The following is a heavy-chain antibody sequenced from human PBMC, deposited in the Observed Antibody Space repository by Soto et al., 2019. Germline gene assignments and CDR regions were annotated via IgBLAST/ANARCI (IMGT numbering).Heavy chain of an antibody. V-gene: IGHV4-38-2*02. D-gene: IGHD3-22*01. CDR1: GYSISSGYY. J-gene: IGHJ4*02. CDR2: IYHSGST. CDR3: ARDLKYYYDSSGYSSGIDY. Sequence: NPSETLSLTCAVSGYSISSGYYWGWIRQPPGKGLEWIGSIYHSGSTYYNPSLKSRVTISVDTSKNQFSLKLSSVTAADTAVYYCARDLKYYYDSSGYSSGIDYWGQGTLVTVSS.